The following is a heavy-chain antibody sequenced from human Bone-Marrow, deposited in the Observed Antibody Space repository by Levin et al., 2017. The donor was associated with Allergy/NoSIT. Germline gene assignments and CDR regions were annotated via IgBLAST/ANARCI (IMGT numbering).Heavy chain of an antibody. J-gene: IGHJ4*02. CDR1: GFTYNSYA. V-gene: IGHV3-30*14. CDR3: ARADSSGWSALAF. Sequence: GESLKISCAASGFTYNSYAMHWVRQAPGKGLEWLAVISVDGVNEYYVDSVKGRFTISRDNVKNMLFLQMNSLSDGDTAVYYCARADSSGWSALAFWGQGTLVTVSS. CDR2: ISVDGVNE. D-gene: IGHD6-19*01.